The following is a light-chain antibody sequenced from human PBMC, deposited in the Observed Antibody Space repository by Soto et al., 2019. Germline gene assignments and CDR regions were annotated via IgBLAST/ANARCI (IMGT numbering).Light chain of an antibody. CDR1: QSVSSN. CDR3: QQNGTSPET. Sequence: EIVMTQSPATLSVSPGERATLSCRASQSVSSNLAWYQQKPGQAPRLLIYGASTRATGIPARFSDSGSGTVFTLTISRLEPEDFAVYYCQQNGTSPETFGQGTKVDIK. J-gene: IGKJ1*01. CDR2: GAS. V-gene: IGKV3-15*01.